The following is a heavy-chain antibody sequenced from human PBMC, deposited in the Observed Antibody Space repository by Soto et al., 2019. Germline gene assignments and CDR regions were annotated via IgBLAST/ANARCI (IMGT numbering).Heavy chain of an antibody. V-gene: IGHV3-53*01. CDR1: GFTVSNNY. CDR2: IYSGGYT. CDR3: AAHPGGGGY. J-gene: IGHJ4*02. D-gene: IGHD3-10*01. Sequence: EVQLVESGGGLIQPGGSLRLSCAVSGFTVSNNYMSWVRQAPGKGLEGVSVIYSGGYTAYGDSVKGRSPISRDNSKNTLSLQITTRGARHRAVFSCAAHPGGGGYWGQGTLVTVSS.